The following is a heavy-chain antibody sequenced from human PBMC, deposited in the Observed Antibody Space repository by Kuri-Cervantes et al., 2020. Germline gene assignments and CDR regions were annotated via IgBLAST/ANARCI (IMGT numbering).Heavy chain of an antibody. D-gene: IGHD2-21*02. CDR3: ARVQYGGDTN. Sequence: SETLSLTCAVYGGSFSGYYWSWIRQPPGKGLEWIGEINHSGSTNYNPSLKSRVTISVDTSKNQFSLKLSSVTAADTAVYYCARVQYGGDTNWGQGTLVTVSS. J-gene: IGHJ4*02. V-gene: IGHV4-34*01. CDR1: GGSFSGYY. CDR2: INHSGST.